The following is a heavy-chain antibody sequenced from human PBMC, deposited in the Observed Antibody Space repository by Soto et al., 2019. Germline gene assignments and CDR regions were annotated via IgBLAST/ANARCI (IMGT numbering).Heavy chain of an antibody. CDR2: TYYRSKWFY. D-gene: IGHD3-3*01. J-gene: IGHJ4*02. CDR3: VRSGSGDLDY. Sequence: PSHTLSLTCAISGYSVASNSAAWNLIRQSPSRGLEFLGRTYYRSKWFYDYAVSVKSRITINPDTSKNQFSLQLNSVTPEDTAMYYCVRSGSGDLDYWGQGTLVTVSS. V-gene: IGHV6-1*01. CDR1: GYSVASNSAA.